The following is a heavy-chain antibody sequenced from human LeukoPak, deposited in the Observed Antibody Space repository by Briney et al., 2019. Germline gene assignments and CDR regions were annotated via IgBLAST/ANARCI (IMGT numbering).Heavy chain of an antibody. J-gene: IGHJ4*02. CDR1: GYTVTGYY. V-gene: IGHV1-2*02. D-gene: IGHD3-16*01. Sequence: GASVKVSCEASGYTVTGYYMHWVRQAPGQGLEWMGSINPNSGGTNYAQKFQGRVTMTRDTSISTAYMELSRLKSADRAVYYRARVIESGGAGDWGQGTLVTVSS. CDR3: ARVIESGGAGD. CDR2: INPNSGGT.